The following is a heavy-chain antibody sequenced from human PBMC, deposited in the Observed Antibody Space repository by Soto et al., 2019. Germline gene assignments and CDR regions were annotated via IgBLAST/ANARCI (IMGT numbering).Heavy chain of an antibody. CDR1: GFTFRNYC. CDR3: ARIEIGSYDY. Sequence: EVKLVESGGGLVQPGGSMRLSCAASGFTFRNYCQGWVRQAPGKGLEWVANINEDGSEEYYVDSVRGRFIISRDNARNSLFLQMNSLRAEDTAIYYCARIEIGSYDYWGQGTLVTVSS. D-gene: IGHD1-26*01. J-gene: IGHJ4*02. CDR2: INEDGSEE. V-gene: IGHV3-7*01.